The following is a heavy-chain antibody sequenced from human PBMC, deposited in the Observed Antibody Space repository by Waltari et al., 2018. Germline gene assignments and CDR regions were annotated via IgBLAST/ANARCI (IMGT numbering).Heavy chain of an antibody. D-gene: IGHD2-21*02. CDR3: VKGDWGDF. CDR1: GLTFSTLA. CDR2: IITSSDT. V-gene: IGHV3-23*01. J-gene: IGHJ4*02. Sequence: EVQLLESGGGLIQPGGSLRLSCAASGLTFSTLAMNWVRQAPGGGLEWVSGIITSSDTYYADSVKGRFTISRDNSKNILYLQMNSLRADDTAVYYCVKGDWGDFWGQGTLVTVSS.